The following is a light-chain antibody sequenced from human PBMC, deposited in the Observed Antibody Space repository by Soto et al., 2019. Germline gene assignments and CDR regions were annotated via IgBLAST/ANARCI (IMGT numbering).Light chain of an antibody. Sequence: EIVMTQSPATLSVSPGERATLSCRASQSVSSNLAWYLQKPGQAPSLLIYGASTRATGIPARFSGSGSGTEFTLTISSLQSEDFAVYYCQQYNDWPRTFGQGTKVDIK. CDR3: QQYNDWPRT. J-gene: IGKJ1*01. CDR2: GAS. CDR1: QSVSSN. V-gene: IGKV3-15*01.